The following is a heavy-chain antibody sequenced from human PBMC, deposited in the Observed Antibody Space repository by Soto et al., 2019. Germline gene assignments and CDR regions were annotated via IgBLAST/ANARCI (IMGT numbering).Heavy chain of an antibody. CDR2: ITWNSRVL. CDR1: GLNFKDFA. J-gene: IGHJ4*02. CDR3: AKGRYDFWSPYYFDS. V-gene: IGHV3-9*01. Sequence: SLRLSFVGTGLNFKDFAMHWLRQAPGKGLEWVSGITWNSRVLAYADSVKGRFTISRDNARNSLYLQMDSLRDEDTALYYCAKGRYDFWSPYYFDSWGQGTLVTVSS. D-gene: IGHD3-3*01.